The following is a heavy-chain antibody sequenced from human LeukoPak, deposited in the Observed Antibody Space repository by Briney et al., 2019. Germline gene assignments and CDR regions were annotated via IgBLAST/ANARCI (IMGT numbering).Heavy chain of an antibody. D-gene: IGHD6-6*01. CDR2: INHSGST. V-gene: IGHV4-34*01. Sequence: SETLSLTCSVSGDSISNFYWSWIRQPPGKGLEWIGEINHSGSTNYNPSLKSRVTISVDTSKNQFSLKLSSVTAADTAVYYCASYDSSSRSNWFDPWGQGTLVTVSS. J-gene: IGHJ5*02. CDR1: GDSISNFY. CDR3: ASYDSSSRSNWFDP.